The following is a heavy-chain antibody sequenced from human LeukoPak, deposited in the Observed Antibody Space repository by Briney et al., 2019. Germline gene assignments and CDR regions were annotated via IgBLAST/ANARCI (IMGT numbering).Heavy chain of an antibody. Sequence: SAKVSCKASGGTFSSYAISWVRQAPGQGLEWMGGIIPIFGTANYAQKFQGRVTITADESTSTAYMELSSLRSEDTAVYYCARLPRRDFWSGYYRTHNWFDPWGQGTLVTVSS. V-gene: IGHV1-69*13. D-gene: IGHD3-3*01. CDR1: GGTFSSYA. J-gene: IGHJ5*02. CDR3: ARLPRRDFWSGYYRTHNWFDP. CDR2: IIPIFGTA.